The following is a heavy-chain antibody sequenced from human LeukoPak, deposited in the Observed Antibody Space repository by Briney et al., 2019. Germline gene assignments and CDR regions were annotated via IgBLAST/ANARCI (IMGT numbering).Heavy chain of an antibody. V-gene: IGHV1-2*02. D-gene: IGHD3-10*01. CDR3: ARVQYYYDSGSPNWFDP. J-gene: IGHJ5*02. CDR2: INPNSGGT. CDR1: GYTFTGYY. Sequence: GASVKVSCKASGYTFTGYYMHWVRQAPGQGLEWMGWINPNSGGTNYAQKFQGRVTMTRDTSISTAYMELSRLRSDDTAVYYCARVQYYYDSGSPNWFDPWGQGTLVTVSS.